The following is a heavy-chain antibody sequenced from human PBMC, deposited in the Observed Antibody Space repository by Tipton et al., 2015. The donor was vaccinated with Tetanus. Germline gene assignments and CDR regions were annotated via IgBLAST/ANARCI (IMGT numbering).Heavy chain of an antibody. CDR3: ARSWARDFGGDHYYFDL. CDR2: INYIQGT. Sequence: TLSLTCTVFGGSISSSTYYWGWIRQPPGKGLEWIGTINYIQGTYHNPSLKSRVTISVDTSKNQFSLKLTSVTAADTAVYYCARSWARDFGGDHYYFDLWGRGTLVAVSS. J-gene: IGHJ2*01. CDR1: GGSISSSTYY. D-gene: IGHD2-21*02. V-gene: IGHV4-39*07.